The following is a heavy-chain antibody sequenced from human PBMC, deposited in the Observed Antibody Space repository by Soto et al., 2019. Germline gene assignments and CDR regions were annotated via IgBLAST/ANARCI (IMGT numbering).Heavy chain of an antibody. Sequence: QVQLVQSGAEVKKPGSSVKVSCKTSGGTFNSYAIKWVRQAPGQGLEWMGAIIPMFHTPAYAKKFRGRSTITADESTSTAYMKLSSLRSEDTAVYYCARDRMARRGAASDFWGQGTLVTVSS. J-gene: IGHJ4*02. D-gene: IGHD6-25*01. CDR2: IIPMFHTP. V-gene: IGHV1-69*12. CDR1: GGTFNSYA. CDR3: ARDRMARRGAASDF.